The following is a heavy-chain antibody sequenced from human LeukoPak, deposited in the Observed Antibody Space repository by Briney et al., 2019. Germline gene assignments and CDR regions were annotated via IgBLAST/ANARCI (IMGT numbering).Heavy chain of an antibody. CDR2: IYYSGST. V-gene: IGHV4-59*12. D-gene: IGHD5-18*01. J-gene: IGHJ4*02. CDR1: GGSISSYY. CDR3: ARGVDGYSYGYSFDY. Sequence: SETLSLTCTVSGGSISSYYWSWIRQPPGKGLEWIGYIYYSGSTNYNPSLKSRVTISVDTSKNQFSLKLSSVTAADTAVYYCARGVDGYSYGYSFDYWGQGTLVTVSS.